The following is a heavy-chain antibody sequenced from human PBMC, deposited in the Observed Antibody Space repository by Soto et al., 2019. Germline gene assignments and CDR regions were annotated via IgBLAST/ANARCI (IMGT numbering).Heavy chain of an antibody. J-gene: IGHJ5*02. CDR2: IFPSDSDT. V-gene: IGHV5-51*01. Sequence: GESLKISCRTSGYKFTSSWIAWVRQMPGKGLEWMGIIFPSDSDTRYSPSFQGQVTISADRSTSTVFLQWASLKASDTAVYFCARKDKSGYFNWFDPRGQGTLVTVSS. CDR3: ARKDKSGYFNWFDP. D-gene: IGHD3-22*01. CDR1: GYKFTSSW.